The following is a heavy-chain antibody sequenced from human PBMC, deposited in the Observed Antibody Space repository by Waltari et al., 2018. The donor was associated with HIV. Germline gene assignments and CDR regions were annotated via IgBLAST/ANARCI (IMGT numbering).Heavy chain of an antibody. CDR3: AREAARADSPERFDP. Sequence: QVQLQESGPGLVKPSETLSLTCTVSGGSISSYYWSWIRQPAGKGLEWIGRIYTSGSTNYNPSLKSRVTMSVDTSKNQFSLKLSSVTAADTAVYYCAREAARADSPERFDPWGQGTLVTVSS. CDR1: GGSISSYY. CDR2: IYTSGST. D-gene: IGHD2-15*01. V-gene: IGHV4-4*07. J-gene: IGHJ5*02.